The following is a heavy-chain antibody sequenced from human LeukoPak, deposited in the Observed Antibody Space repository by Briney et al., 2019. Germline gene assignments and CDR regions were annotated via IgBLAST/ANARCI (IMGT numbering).Heavy chain of an antibody. CDR1: GFTISSNY. Sequence: GGSLRLSCAASGFTISSNYMSWVRQAPGKGLEWVSIIYSGGSTFYADSVKGRFTISRDNSKNTLYLQMNSLRAEDTAVYYCAKSNGYGLVDIWGQGTMVTVSS. CDR2: IYSGGST. V-gene: IGHV3-53*01. CDR3: AKSNGYGLVDI. D-gene: IGHD3-10*01. J-gene: IGHJ3*02.